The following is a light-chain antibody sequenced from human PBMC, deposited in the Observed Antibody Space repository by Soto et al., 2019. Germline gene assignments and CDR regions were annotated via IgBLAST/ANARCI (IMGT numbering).Light chain of an antibody. Sequence: QSVLTQPPSASGTPGQWVTISCSGGSSNIGTNHVYWYQHLPGAAPKLLISRNSLRPSGVPDRFSGSNSGTSASLAISGLRSDDEADYYCAAWDDSLRGWVFGGGTKLTVL. V-gene: IGLV1-47*01. CDR2: RNS. CDR3: AAWDDSLRGWV. CDR1: SSNIGTNH. J-gene: IGLJ3*02.